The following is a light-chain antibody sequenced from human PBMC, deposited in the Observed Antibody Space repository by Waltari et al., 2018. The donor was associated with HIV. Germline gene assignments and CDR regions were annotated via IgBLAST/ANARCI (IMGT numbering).Light chain of an antibody. V-gene: IGKV3-11*01. CDR3: QQRSTWLT. Sequence: EIVLTQSPATLSLSPGERATLSCRASQSVYNHVGWYQQKPGQAPRLLIYDASNRATGIPARFSGSGSGTDFTLTISSLEPEDFAVYYCQQRSTWLTFGGGTKVEIK. CDR2: DAS. CDR1: QSVYNH. J-gene: IGKJ4*01.